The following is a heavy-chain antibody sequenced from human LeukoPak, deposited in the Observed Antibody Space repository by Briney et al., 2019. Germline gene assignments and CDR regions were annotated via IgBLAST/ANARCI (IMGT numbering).Heavy chain of an antibody. Sequence: GGSLRLSCVVSGFTFNSYAMTWVRQAPGKGLEWVSAISGSGGSTYYADSVKGRFTISRDNSKNTLYLQMNSLRAEDTAVYYCAKALPLRPKRRPEYFQHWGQGTLVTVSS. J-gene: IGHJ1*01. D-gene: IGHD5-24*01. CDR3: AKALPLRPKRRPEYFQH. CDR2: ISGSGGST. V-gene: IGHV3-23*01. CDR1: GFTFNSYA.